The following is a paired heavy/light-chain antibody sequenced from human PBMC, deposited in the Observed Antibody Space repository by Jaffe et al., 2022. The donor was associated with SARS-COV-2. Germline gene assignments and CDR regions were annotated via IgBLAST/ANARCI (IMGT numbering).Light chain of an antibody. CDR2: SNN. V-gene: IGLV1-44*01. CDR3: AAWDDSLKGRV. J-gene: IGLJ3*02. CDR1: SSNIGSNS. Sequence: QSVLPQPPSASGTPGQRVTISCSGSSSNIGSNSVNWYQQLPGTAPKLLIYSNNQRPSGVPDRFSGSKSGTSASLAISGLQSEDEADYYCAAWDDSLKGRVFGGGTKLTVL.
Heavy chain of an antibody. Sequence: EVNLLESGGDLVHPGGSLRLSCAASGFTFSSYAMSWVRQAPGKGLEWVAAISGSGVSTYYADSVKGRFTISRDNSKNTVYLQMNSLRAEDTAVYYCAKDPLWFEEDNWFDPWGQGTLVTVSS. CDR2: ISGSGVST. CDR1: GFTFSSYA. D-gene: IGHD3-10*01. V-gene: IGHV3-23*01. J-gene: IGHJ5*02. CDR3: AKDPLWFEEDNWFDP.